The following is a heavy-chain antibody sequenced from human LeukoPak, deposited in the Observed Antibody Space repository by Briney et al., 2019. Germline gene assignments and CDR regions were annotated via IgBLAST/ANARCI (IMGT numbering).Heavy chain of an antibody. J-gene: IGHJ6*03. CDR2: IYYSGST. V-gene: IGHV4-59*01. D-gene: IGHD5-12*01. CDR1: GGSISSYY. Sequence: PSETLSLTCTVSGGSISSYYWSWIRQAPGKGLEWIGYIYYSGSTNYNPSLKSRVTISVDTSKNQFSLKLSSVTAADTAVYYCARSGGGYDYYYYYYMDVWGKGTTVTVSS. CDR3: ARSGGGYDYYYYYYMDV.